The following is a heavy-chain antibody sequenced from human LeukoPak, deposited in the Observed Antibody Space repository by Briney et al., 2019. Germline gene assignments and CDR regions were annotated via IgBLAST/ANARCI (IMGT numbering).Heavy chain of an antibody. CDR3: AKGLPDIVVVVAVFDY. D-gene: IGHD2-15*01. J-gene: IGHJ4*02. CDR2: ISGSGGST. Sequence: GGSLRLSCAASGFTFSSYAMSWVRQAPGKGLEWVSAISGSGGSTYYADSVKGRFTISRDNSKNTLYLQMNSLRAEDTAVYYCAKGLPDIVVVVAVFDYWGQGTLVTVS. CDR1: GFTFSSYA. V-gene: IGHV3-23*01.